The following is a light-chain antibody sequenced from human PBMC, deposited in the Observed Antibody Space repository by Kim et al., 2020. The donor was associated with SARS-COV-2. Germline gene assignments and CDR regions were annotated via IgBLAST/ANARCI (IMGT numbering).Light chain of an antibody. CDR2: ENY. CDR1: SDPSATNY. J-gene: IGLJ3*02. V-gene: IGLV6-57*03. Sequence: GKTVTIPCTPTSDPSATNYVQWYQQRPGRAPTTVIYENYQRPSGVPDRFSASIDISSNSASLTISGLKTEDEADYYCQSYDSSTWVFGGGTQLTVL. CDR3: QSYDSSTWV.